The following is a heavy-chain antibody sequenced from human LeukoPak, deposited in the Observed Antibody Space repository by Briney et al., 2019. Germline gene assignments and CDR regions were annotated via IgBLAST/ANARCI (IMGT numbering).Heavy chain of an antibody. Sequence: SETLSLTCTVYGASVSSLYLSWIRQSPVKGLEWIGRIYTSGSTNYNPSLKSRVTMSVDTSKNQFSLKLSSVTAADTAVYYCARDHPPYYDFWSGHGMDVWGQGTTVTVSS. CDR3: ARDHPPYYDFWSGHGMDV. CDR1: GASVSSLY. CDR2: IYTSGST. D-gene: IGHD3-3*01. J-gene: IGHJ6*02. V-gene: IGHV4-4*07.